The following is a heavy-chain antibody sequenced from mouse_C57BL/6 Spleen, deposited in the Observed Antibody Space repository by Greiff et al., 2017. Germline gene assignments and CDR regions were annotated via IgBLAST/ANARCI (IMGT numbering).Heavy chain of an antibody. Sequence: VQLQQSGAELVKPGASVKISCKASGYAFSSYWMNWVKQRPGKGLEWIGQIYPGDGDTNYNGKFKGKATLTAAKSSSTAYMQLSSLTSEGSAVYVFARSNYYGSSHWYFDVWGTGTTVTVSS. D-gene: IGHD1-1*01. CDR1: GYAFSSYW. CDR2: IYPGDGDT. V-gene: IGHV1-80*01. J-gene: IGHJ1*03. CDR3: ARSNYYGSSHWYFDV.